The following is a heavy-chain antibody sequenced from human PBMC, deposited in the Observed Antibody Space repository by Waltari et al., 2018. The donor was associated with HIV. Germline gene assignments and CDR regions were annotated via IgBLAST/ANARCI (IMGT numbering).Heavy chain of an antibody. V-gene: IGHV1-18*01. CDR3: ARDGLRYSGTFYSDY. CDR2: ISTYNANT. J-gene: IGHJ4*02. CDR1: GYTFISYG. D-gene: IGHD1-26*01. Sequence: QVHLVQSGAEMKKPGASVKVSCKASGYTFISYGISGVRQAPGHGLEWMGWISTYNANTNYARSLQGRVTMTTDTSTTTAYMELRSLTSDDTAVYYCARDGLRYSGTFYSDYWGQGTLVTVSS.